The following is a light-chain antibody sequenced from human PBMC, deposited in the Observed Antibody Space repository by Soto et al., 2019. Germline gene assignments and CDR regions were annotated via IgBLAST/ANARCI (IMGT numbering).Light chain of an antibody. CDR2: DVS. J-gene: IGLJ1*01. CDR3: SSYTSSSTYV. Sequence: QSALTQPASVSGSPGQSITISCIGTSSDVGGYNYVSWYQQHPGKAPQLMIYDVSNRPSGVSNRFSGSKSGNTASLTISGLQAEDEADYYCSSYTSSSTYVFGTGTQLTVL. CDR1: SSDVGGYNY. V-gene: IGLV2-14*01.